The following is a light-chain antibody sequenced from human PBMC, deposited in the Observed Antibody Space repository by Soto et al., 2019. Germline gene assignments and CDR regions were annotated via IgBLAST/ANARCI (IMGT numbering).Light chain of an antibody. J-gene: IGLJ2*01. CDR3: SSYAGSNNLMV. CDR1: SSDVGGHFY. V-gene: IGLV2-8*01. CDR2: EVS. Sequence: QSALTQPASVSGSPGQSITISCTGTSSDVGGHFYVSWYQQHPGKAPKVLIYEVSKRPSGVPDRFSGSKSGNTASLTVSGLQAEDEADYYCSSYAGSNNLMVFGGGTKLTVL.